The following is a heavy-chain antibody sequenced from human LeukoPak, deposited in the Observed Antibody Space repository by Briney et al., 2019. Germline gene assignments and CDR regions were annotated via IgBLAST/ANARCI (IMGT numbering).Heavy chain of an antibody. CDR1: GITVSPYD. CDR2: ISSSSSKT. CDR3: ARERDSGSYGVDY. J-gene: IGHJ4*02. D-gene: IGHD1-26*01. V-gene: IGHV3-11*05. Sequence: PGGSLRLSCAASGITVSPYDMNWIRQAPGKGLEWVSYISSSSSKTYYADSVRGRFTISRDNAKNSLYLQMNSLRAEDTALYYCARERDSGSYGVDYWGQGTLVTVSS.